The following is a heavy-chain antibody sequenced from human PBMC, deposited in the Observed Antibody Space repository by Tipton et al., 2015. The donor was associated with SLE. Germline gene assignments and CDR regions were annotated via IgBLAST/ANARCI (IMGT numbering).Heavy chain of an antibody. V-gene: IGHV4-38-2*01. J-gene: IGHJ4*02. D-gene: IGHD6-19*01. Sequence: TLPLTCVVSGYSLSSGYYWGWIRQSPGRGLEWIGTLYHSGSTYYNPSLKSRVTISVDTSKNQFSLKLSSVTAADTAVYYCARKKAVAGTWGQGTLVTVSS. CDR3: ARKKAVAGT. CDR2: LYHSGST. CDR1: GYSLSSGYY.